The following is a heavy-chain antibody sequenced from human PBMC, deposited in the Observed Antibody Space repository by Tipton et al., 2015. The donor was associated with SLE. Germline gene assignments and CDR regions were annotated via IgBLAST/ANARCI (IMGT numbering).Heavy chain of an antibody. J-gene: IGHJ2*01. Sequence: TLSLTCTVSGGSITSSSYFWGWIRQPPGKGLEWIGTIFYTGSTYYNPSLRSRVTMSADTSKNQFSLRLTSVTAADTAVYYCARAGSSASDGFGWYLDLWGRGILVTVSS. CDR2: IFYTGST. V-gene: IGHV4-39*07. D-gene: IGHD6-6*01. CDR1: GGSITSSSYF. CDR3: ARAGSSASDGFGWYLDL.